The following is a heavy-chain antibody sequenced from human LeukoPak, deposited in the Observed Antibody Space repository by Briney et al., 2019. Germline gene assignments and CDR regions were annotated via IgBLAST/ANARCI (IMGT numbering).Heavy chain of an antibody. CDR2: VHYSGST. V-gene: IGHV4-59*12. CDR1: GGSISSYY. CDR3: SRVCCYFGSGSSPKWFDP. J-gene: IGHJ5*02. Sequence: SETLSLTCTISGGSISSYYWSWIRQSPGKGLEWIGYVHYSGSTKHNPSLQSRVTIAVDTSTNQFSLKLTSLAAADSAVYHCSRVCCYFGSGSSPKWFDPWGQGTRVTVSS. D-gene: IGHD3-10*01.